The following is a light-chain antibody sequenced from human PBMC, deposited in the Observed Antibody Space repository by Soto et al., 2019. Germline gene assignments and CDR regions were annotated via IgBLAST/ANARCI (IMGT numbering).Light chain of an antibody. CDR3: SSYTNRDLYV. CDR1: ASDIGGRDY. Sequence: QSVLTQPASVSGSPGQSITISCTGSASDIGGRDYVSWYQQHPGKVPKVILYDVSNRPSGVSDRFSGSKSGNTASLTIAGLQAEDEDDDYCSSYTNRDLYVFGTGTKLTVL. V-gene: IGLV2-14*03. CDR2: DVS. J-gene: IGLJ1*01.